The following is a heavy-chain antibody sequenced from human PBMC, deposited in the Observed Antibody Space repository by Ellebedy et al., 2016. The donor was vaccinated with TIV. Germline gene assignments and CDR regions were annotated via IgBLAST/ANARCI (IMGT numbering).Heavy chain of an antibody. CDR1: GGSINNYY. Sequence: MPSETLSLTCPVSGGSINNYYSTWIRQPPGHGLEWIGDVHYSGTSHIHTSLRSRVTLSLDTSKNQFSLDLSSVTAADTATYYCARDLGKYGMDVWGQGTTVTVSS. V-gene: IGHV4-59*01. J-gene: IGHJ6*02. CDR3: ARDLGKYGMDV. CDR2: VHYSGTS.